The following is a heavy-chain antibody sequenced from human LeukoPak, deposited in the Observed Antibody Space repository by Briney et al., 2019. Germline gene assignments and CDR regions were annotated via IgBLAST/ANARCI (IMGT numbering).Heavy chain of an antibody. CDR2: INPNSGGT. D-gene: IGHD3-9*01. Sequence: ASVKVSCKASGYTFTGYYMHWVRQAPGQGLEWMGWINPNSGGTNYAQKFQGRVTMTRDTSISTTNMGLSRLRSDDTAFYYCARSAPTLTYDILTGYLGYWGQGTLVTVSS. J-gene: IGHJ4*02. CDR1: GYTFTGYY. V-gene: IGHV1-2*02. CDR3: ARSAPTLTYDILTGYLGY.